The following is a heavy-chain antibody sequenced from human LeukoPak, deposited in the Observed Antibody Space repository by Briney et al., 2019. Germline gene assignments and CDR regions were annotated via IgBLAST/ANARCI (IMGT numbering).Heavy chain of an antibody. J-gene: IGHJ5*02. Sequence: GASVKVSCKAFGYTFTSNYMHWVRQATGQGPEWMGVISPSGGSTTYAQKFQGRVTLTRDMSTSTDYLELSSLRSEDTAVYCCARGNSVRDEAWWFNPWGQGTLVTVSS. CDR2: ISPSGGST. D-gene: IGHD5-24*01. CDR1: GYTFTSNY. V-gene: IGHV1-46*01. CDR3: ARGNSVRDEAWWFNP.